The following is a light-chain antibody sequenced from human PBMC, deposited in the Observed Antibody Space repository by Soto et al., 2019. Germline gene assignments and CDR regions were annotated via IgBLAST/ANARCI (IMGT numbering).Light chain of an antibody. Sequence: EIVMTQSPATLSVSPGERATLSCRASQSVSSNLAWYQQKPGQAPRLLIYGASTRATGIPARFSGSGSGTEFTLTISSLQSEDCAVYYCQQYNHWPSYTFGEGTKVDIK. V-gene: IGKV3-15*01. J-gene: IGKJ2*01. CDR1: QSVSSN. CDR3: QQYNHWPSYT. CDR2: GAS.